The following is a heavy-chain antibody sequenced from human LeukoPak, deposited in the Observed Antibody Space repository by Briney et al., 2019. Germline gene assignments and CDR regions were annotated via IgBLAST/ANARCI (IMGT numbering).Heavy chain of an antibody. CDR2: IYYSGTT. V-gene: IGHV4-31*03. J-gene: IGHJ4*02. Sequence: PAQTESLTCTVSGGSISSGGYYWSWIRQHPRKGLEWIGYIYYSGTTYNNPSLKSRVTISVDTSKKQFSLKLSSVTAADTAVYYCARVGYSDGYFDYWGQGT. CDR3: ARVGYSDGYFDY. CDR1: GGSISSGGYY. D-gene: IGHD5-18*01.